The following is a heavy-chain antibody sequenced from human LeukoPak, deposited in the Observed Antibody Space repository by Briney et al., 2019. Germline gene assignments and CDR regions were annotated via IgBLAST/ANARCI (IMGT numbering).Heavy chain of an antibody. CDR1: GFTFSSYS. V-gene: IGHV3-48*01. CDR2: ISSSSSTI. Sequence: GGSLRLSCAASGFTFSSYSMNWVRQAPGKGLEWVSYISSSSSTIYYADSVKGRFTISRDNAKNSLYLQMNSLRAEDTAVYYCARDGTKAGSGDTSTQFDPWGQGTLVTVSS. J-gene: IGHJ5*02. CDR3: ARDGTKAGSGDTSTQFDP. D-gene: IGHD3-10*01.